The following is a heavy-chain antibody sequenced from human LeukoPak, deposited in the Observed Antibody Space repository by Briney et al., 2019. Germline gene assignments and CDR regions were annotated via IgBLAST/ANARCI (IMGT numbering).Heavy chain of an antibody. CDR1: GFTFSSYD. CDR3: ARGAYYYGSGSYYNDAFDI. D-gene: IGHD3-10*01. J-gene: IGHJ3*02. CDR2: IGTAGDT. Sequence: GGSLRLSCAASGFTFSSYDMHWVRQATGKGLEWVSAIGTAGDTYYPGSVKGRFTISRENAKNSLYLQMNSLRAGDTAVYYCARGAYYYGSGSYYNDAFDIWGQGTMVTVSS. V-gene: IGHV3-13*01.